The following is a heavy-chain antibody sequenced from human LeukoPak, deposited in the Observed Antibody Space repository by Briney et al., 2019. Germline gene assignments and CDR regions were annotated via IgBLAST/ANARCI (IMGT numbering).Heavy chain of an antibody. CDR3: ARCLRNGPFAFYYMDV. CDR2: IYSGGST. V-gene: IGHV3-66*01. J-gene: IGHJ6*03. CDR1: GFTVSSNY. Sequence: GGSLRLSCAAPGFTVSSNYMSWVRQAPGKGLEWVSVIYSGGSTYYADSVKGRFTISRDNSKNTLYLQMNSLRAEDTAVYYCARCLRNGPFAFYYMDVWGKGTTVTISS. D-gene: IGHD3-3*02.